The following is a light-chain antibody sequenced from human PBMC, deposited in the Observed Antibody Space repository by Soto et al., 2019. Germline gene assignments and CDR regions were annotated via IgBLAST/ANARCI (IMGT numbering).Light chain of an antibody. CDR3: QQRSNWYT. CDR2: DTS. CDR1: QSVNYY. J-gene: IGKJ2*01. V-gene: IGKV3-11*01. Sequence: EVVLTQSPATLSLSPGETATLSCMASQSVNYYLAWYQQKPGLAPRLLIYDTSKRATGIPARFSGSGSGTDFTLTISSLEPEDSAVYYCQQRSNWYTFGQGTKLEIK.